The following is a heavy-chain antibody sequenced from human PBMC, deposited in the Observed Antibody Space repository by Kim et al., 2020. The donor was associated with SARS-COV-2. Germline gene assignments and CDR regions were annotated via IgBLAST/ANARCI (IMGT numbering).Heavy chain of an antibody. CDR3: AKSGDYYYDSSGYLYYYYYMDV. CDR2: ISGDGGST. Sequence: GGSLRLSCAASGFTFDDYAMHWVRQAPGKGLEWVSLISGDGGSTYYTDSVKGRFTISRDNSKNSLYLQMNSLRTEDTALYYCAKSGDYYYDSSGYLYYYYYMDVGGKGTRSPSP. J-gene: IGHJ6*03. D-gene: IGHD3-22*01. CDR1: GFTFDDYA. V-gene: IGHV3-43*02.